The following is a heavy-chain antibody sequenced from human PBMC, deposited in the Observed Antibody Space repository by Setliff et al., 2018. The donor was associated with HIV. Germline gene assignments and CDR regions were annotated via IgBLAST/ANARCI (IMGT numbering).Heavy chain of an antibody. Sequence: ASVKVSCKASGYSFTSYGVSWVRQAPGQGLEWMGWISAYNVNTNYAQKLQGRVTMTTDTSTSTAYMELRSLRSDDTAVYYCARGTAPLGWFDPWGQGTLVTVSS. D-gene: IGHD7-27*01. V-gene: IGHV1-18*01. CDR3: ARGTAPLGWFDP. J-gene: IGHJ5*02. CDR2: ISAYNVNT. CDR1: GYSFTSYG.